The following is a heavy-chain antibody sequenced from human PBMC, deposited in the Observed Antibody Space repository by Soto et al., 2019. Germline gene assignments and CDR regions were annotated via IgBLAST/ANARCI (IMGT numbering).Heavy chain of an antibody. Sequence: GGSLRLSCAASGFTFSSYGMHWVRQAPGKGLEWVAVISYDGSNKYYADSVKGRFTISRDNSKNTLYLQMNSLRAEDTVVYYCAKGAGNWNPILPAYWGQGTLVTVSS. CDR1: GFTFSSYG. D-gene: IGHD1-1*01. J-gene: IGHJ4*02. V-gene: IGHV3-30*18. CDR3: AKGAGNWNPILPAY. CDR2: ISYDGSNK.